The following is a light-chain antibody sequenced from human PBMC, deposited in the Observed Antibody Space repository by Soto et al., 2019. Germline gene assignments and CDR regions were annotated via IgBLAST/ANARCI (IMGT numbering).Light chain of an antibody. Sequence: QSALTQPASVSGSPGQSITISCTGTSSTVGGFNVVSWYQQHPGKAPKVIIYEGIKRPSGVSNRFSGSNSGSTASLTISALQDEEEADYYCCSYVGATTYVFGTGTKVTV. V-gene: IGLV2-23*01. J-gene: IGLJ1*01. CDR3: CSYVGATTYV. CDR1: SSTVGGFNV. CDR2: EGI.